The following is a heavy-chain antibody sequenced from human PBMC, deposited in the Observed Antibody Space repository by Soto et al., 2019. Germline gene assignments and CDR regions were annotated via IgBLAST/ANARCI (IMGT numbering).Heavy chain of an antibody. CDR1: GGTFGTYD. V-gene: IGHV1-69*06. Sequence: QVQLVQSGAEVKKPGSSVKVSCKASGGTFGTYDISWVRQAPGQGLEWMGGIIPLFGTANYAHKFQGRVTITADKSTTTADMELNRLRSEDSASYYCARRHFYYGMDVWGQGTTVTVSS. CDR3: ARRHFYYGMDV. CDR2: IIPLFGTA. J-gene: IGHJ6*02.